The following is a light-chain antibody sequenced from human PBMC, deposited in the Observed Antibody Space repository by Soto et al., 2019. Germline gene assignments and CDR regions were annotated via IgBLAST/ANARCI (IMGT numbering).Light chain of an antibody. CDR3: QQYDNLPLT. CDR1: QSISSY. J-gene: IGKJ4*01. CDR2: GAS. V-gene: IGKV1-33*01. Sequence: DIQMTQSPSSLSASVGDRVSITCRASQSISSYLNWFQQRPRKAPKLLIYGASDLETGVPSRFSGSGSGTDFTFTINSLQPEDIATYYCQQYDNLPLTFGGGTNVDI.